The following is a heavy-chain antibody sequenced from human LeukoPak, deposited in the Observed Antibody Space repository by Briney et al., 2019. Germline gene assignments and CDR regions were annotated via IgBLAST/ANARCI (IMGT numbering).Heavy chain of an antibody. V-gene: IGHV3-23*01. CDR2: ISASGGST. CDR1: GITFSSYA. J-gene: IGHJ4*02. Sequence: GGSLRLSCAASGITFSSYAMSWVRQAPGKGLEWVSAISASGGSTYYADSVKGRFTISRDNSKNTLYLQMNSLRAGDTAIYYCAPNWNLDYWGQGSLVTVSS. CDR3: APNWNLDY. D-gene: IGHD1-1*01.